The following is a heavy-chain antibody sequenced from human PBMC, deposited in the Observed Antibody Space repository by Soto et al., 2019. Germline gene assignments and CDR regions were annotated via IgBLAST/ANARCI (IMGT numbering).Heavy chain of an antibody. D-gene: IGHD3-16*02. J-gene: IGHJ4*02. CDR2: IYWNDDK. V-gene: IGHV2-5*01. CDR3: AHRLYQRGFDY. Sequence: QITLKESGPTLVKPTQTLTLTCTFSGFSLSTNGVGVGWVRQPPGKALEWLALIYWNDDKRYSPSLKSRLTXTXXTSKHQVVLTMTNMDPVDTATYYCAHRLYQRGFDYWGQGTLVTVSS. CDR1: GFSLSTNGVG.